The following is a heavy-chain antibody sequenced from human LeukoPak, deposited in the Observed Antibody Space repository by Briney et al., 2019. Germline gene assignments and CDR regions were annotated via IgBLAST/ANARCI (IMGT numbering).Heavy chain of an antibody. CDR2: IRSKAYGGTT. Sequence: GGSLRLSCTASGFTFGDYAMSWVRQAPGKGLEWVGFIRSKAYGGTTEYAASVKGRFTISRDDSKSIAYLQMNSLKTEDAAVYYCTRIIIMDFDYWGQGTLVTVSS. V-gene: IGHV3-49*04. J-gene: IGHJ4*02. D-gene: IGHD3-10*01. CDR1: GFTFGDYA. CDR3: TRIIIMDFDY.